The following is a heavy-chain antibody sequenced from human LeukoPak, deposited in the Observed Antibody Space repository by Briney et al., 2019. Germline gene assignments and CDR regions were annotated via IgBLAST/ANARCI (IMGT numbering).Heavy chain of an antibody. CDR3: ARRRGSGSYYGIDY. V-gene: IGHV4-34*01. D-gene: IGHD3-10*01. Sequence: SETLSLTCAVYGGSFSGYYWSWIRQPPGKGLEWIGEINHSGSTNYNPSLKSRVTISVDTSKNQFSLKLGSVTAADTAVYYCARRRGSGSYYGIDYWGQGTLVTVSS. CDR2: INHSGST. CDR1: GGSFSGYY. J-gene: IGHJ4*02.